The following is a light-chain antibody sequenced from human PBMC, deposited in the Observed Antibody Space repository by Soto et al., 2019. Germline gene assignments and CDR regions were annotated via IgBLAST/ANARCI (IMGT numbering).Light chain of an antibody. CDR1: QSAGTS. V-gene: IGKV3D-15*01. J-gene: IGKJ4*01. CDR3: QQHNDWPLT. Sequence: EIVMTQSPDTLSVSPGERVSLSCRASQSAGTSLAWYQQKPGQAPRLLIYGASTRATGIPARFSGSGSGTEFTLTISTLQSEDVAVYYCQQHNDWPLTFGGGNKVEI. CDR2: GAS.